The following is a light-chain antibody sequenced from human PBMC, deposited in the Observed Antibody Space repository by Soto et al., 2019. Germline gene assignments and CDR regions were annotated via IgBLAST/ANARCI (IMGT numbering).Light chain of an antibody. J-gene: IGLJ3*02. CDR2: DNS. V-gene: IGLV1-51*01. CDR3: GTWDSNLSAWV. CDR1: SSNIGNNY. Sequence: HSALTQPPSVSAAPGQRVTISCFGSSSNIGNNYVSWYQQLPGTAPKLLIKDNSERPSGIPDRFSGSKSGTSATLGITGLQTGDEADYYCGTWDSNLSAWVFGGGTKLTVL.